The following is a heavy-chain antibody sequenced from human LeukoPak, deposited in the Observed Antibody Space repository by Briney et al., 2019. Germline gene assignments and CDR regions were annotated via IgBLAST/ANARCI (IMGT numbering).Heavy chain of an antibody. CDR2: IYPADSDT. CDR3: ARQEGSTWYEDY. Sequence: GESLEISCKGSGYSFTSYWIAWVRQMPGKGLEWMGIIYPADSDTRYSPSFQGQVTISADKSISTAYLQWSSLKASDNAIYYCARQEGSTWYEDYWGQGTLVTVSS. J-gene: IGHJ4*02. CDR1: GYSFTSYW. D-gene: IGHD6-13*01. V-gene: IGHV5-51*01.